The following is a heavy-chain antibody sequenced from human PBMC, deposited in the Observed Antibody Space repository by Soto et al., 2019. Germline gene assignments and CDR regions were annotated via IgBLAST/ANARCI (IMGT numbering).Heavy chain of an antibody. Sequence: PSETLSLTCSVSGDSISNSRFYWAWIRQPPGEGLEWIGSIYHTGNAYYNPSLKSRVTISVDTSKNQFSLKLTSVTAADAALSYCARDFLDSSDYTTNWFDPWGQGTLVTVSS. D-gene: IGHD3-22*01. J-gene: IGHJ5*02. CDR3: ARDFLDSSDYTTNWFDP. V-gene: IGHV4-39*01. CDR1: GDSISNSRFY. CDR2: IYHTGNA.